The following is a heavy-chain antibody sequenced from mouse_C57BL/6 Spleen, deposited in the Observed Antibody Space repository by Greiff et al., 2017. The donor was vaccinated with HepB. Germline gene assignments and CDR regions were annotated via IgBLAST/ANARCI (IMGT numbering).Heavy chain of an antibody. CDR3: ARSRYDYDVGY. CDR1: GYAFSSSW. J-gene: IGHJ2*01. V-gene: IGHV1-82*01. CDR2: IYPGDGDT. D-gene: IGHD2-4*01. Sequence: QVQLKESGPELVKPGASVKISCKASGYAFSSSWMNWVKQRPGKGLEWIGRIYPGDGDTNYNGKFKGKATLTADKSSSTAYMQLSSLTSEDSAVYFCARSRYDYDVGYWGQGTTLTVSS.